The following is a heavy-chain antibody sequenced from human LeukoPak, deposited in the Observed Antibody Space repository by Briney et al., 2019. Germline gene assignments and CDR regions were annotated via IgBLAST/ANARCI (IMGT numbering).Heavy chain of an antibody. CDR1: GGSISSSNW. V-gene: IGHV4-4*02. J-gene: IGHJ6*03. CDR2: IYHSGST. D-gene: IGHD3-3*01. Sequence: PSETLSLTCAVSGGSISSSNWWSWVRQPPGKGLEWIGEIYHSGSTNYNPSLKSRVTISVDKSKNQFSLKLSSVTAADTAVYYCARDRWDDFWSGYPLGPGGRYYYYMDVWGKGTTVTVSS. CDR3: ARDRWDDFWSGYPLGPGGRYYYYMDV.